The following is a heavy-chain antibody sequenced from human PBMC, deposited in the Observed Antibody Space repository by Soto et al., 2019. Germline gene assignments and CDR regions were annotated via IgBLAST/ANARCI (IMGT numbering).Heavy chain of an antibody. J-gene: IGHJ6*02. CDR1: GFTFSNYW. CDR3: AGGHDLVVQAGRRDTHFYYRMDV. V-gene: IGHV3-7*03. Sequence: EVQLVESGGGLVHPGGSLTLSCAASGFTFSNYWMDWVRQAPGKGLEWVANIQEHGSEKNYVDSVKGRFTIFRDNAQNSLLLQMSSLRTEDTAVYYCAGGHDLVVQAGRRDTHFYYRMDVWGQGTTVTVSS. CDR2: IQEHGSEK. D-gene: IGHD2-2*01.